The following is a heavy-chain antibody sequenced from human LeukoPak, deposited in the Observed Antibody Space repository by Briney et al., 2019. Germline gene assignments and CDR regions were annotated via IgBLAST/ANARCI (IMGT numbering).Heavy chain of an antibody. V-gene: IGHV3-7*01. J-gene: IGHJ6*03. CDR2: IKQDGSEK. D-gene: IGHD3-10*01. CDR1: GFTFSSYW. CDR3: ASGDTMVREVIKAYYYYHMDV. Sequence: PGGSLRLSCAASGFTFSSYWMSWVRQAPGEGLEWLANIKQDGSEKYYVDSVKGRFTISRDNAKNSLYLQMNSLRAEDTAVYYCASGDTMVREVIKAYYYYHMDVWGKGTTVTVSS.